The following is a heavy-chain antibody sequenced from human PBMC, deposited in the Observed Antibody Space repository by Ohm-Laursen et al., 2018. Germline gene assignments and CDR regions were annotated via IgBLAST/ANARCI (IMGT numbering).Heavy chain of an antibody. J-gene: IGHJ4*02. D-gene: IGHD1-7*01. CDR1: GFTVSSNY. Sequence: SLRLSCSASGFTVSSNYMSWVRQAPGKGLEWVSVIYNGGSTYYADSVKGRFTISTDNSKNTLYLQMNSLRAEDTAVYYCASRLELRTSSFDYWGQGTLVTVSS. V-gene: IGHV3-53*01. CDR2: IYNGGST. CDR3: ASRLELRTSSFDY.